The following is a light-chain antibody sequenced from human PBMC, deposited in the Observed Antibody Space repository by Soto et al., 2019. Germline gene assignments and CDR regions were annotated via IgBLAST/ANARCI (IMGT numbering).Light chain of an antibody. V-gene: IGKV1-5*01. CDR3: QQYNSYSRGT. CDR2: DAS. Sequence: DIQMTQSPSTLSASVGDRVTITCRASQSISSWLAWYQQTPGKAPKLLIYDASSLESGVPSRFSGSGSGTEFTLTISSLQPDDFATYYCQQYNSYSRGTFGQGTKVEIK. CDR1: QSISSW. J-gene: IGKJ1*01.